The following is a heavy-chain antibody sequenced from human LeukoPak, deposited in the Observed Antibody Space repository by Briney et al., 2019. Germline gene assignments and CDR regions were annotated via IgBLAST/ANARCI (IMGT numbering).Heavy chain of an antibody. CDR1: GGSIRSSSYY. V-gene: IGHV4-39*07. J-gene: IGHJ4*02. D-gene: IGHD3-22*01. CDR3: ARSSESYDSSGYYSYYFDY. CDR2: IYYSGST. Sequence: SETLSLTCTVSGGSIRSSSYYWGWIRQPPGKGLEWIGSIYYSGSTYYNPSLKSRVTISVDTSKNQFSLKLSSVTAADTAVYYCARSSESYDSSGYYSYYFDYWGQGTLVTVSS.